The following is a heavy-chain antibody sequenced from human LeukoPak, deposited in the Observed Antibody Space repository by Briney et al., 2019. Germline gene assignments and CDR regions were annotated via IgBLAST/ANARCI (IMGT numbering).Heavy chain of an antibody. J-gene: IGHJ1*01. CDR1: GFTFSSYA. CDR3: NTGIYCSGGSCYSKYFQH. Sequence: GSLRLSCAASGFTFSSYAMSWVRQAPGKGLEWVSAISGSGGSTYYADSVKGRFTISRDNSKNTLYLQMNSLRAEDTAVYHCNTGIYCSGGSCYSKYFQHWGQGTLVTVSS. CDR2: ISGSGGST. D-gene: IGHD2-15*01. V-gene: IGHV3-23*01.